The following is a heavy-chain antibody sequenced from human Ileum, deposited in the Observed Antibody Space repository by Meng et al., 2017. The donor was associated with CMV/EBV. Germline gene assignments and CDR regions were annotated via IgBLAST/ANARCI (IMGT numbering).Heavy chain of an antibody. D-gene: IGHD3-3*01. J-gene: IGHJ1*01. CDR1: GFTFSRYG. V-gene: IGHV3-30*19. CDR3: ARPQEALWHDWRLPGPN. CDR2: ISFDGSEI. Sequence: GGSLRLSCETSGFTFSRYGLHWIRQAPGKGLEWVAAISFDGSEISYADFVKGRFTISRDNSRNTMYLDMNSLRIEDSAVFYCARPQEALWHDWRLPGPNWGQGTLVTVSS.